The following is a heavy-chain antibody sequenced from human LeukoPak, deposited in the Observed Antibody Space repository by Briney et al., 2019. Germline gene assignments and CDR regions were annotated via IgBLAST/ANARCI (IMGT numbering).Heavy chain of an antibody. Sequence: PGGSLRLSCAASGFTFSSYWMNWARQAPGKGLEWVANIKQDGSEKYYVDSVKGRFTISRDNAKNSLYLQMNSLRAEDTAVYYCARGRTWIQLTSIQGGGQGTLVTVSS. D-gene: IGHD5-18*01. V-gene: IGHV3-7*04. CDR1: GFTFSSYW. CDR3: ARGRTWIQLTSIQG. J-gene: IGHJ4*02. CDR2: IKQDGSEK.